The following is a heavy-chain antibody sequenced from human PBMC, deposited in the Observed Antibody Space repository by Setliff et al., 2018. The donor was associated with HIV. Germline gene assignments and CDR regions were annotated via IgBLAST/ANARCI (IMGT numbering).Heavy chain of an antibody. J-gene: IGHJ4*02. CDR2: IYYSGST. V-gene: IGHV4-59*11. Sequence: SETLSLTCTVSGGSIRSHYWSWIREPPGKGLEGIGYIYYSGSTNYNPSLTSRVSISLDTSKNQFSLNLSSVTVADSAVFYCARGGRKDLADYWGQGTQVTVSS. CDR1: GGSIRSHY. CDR3: ARGGRKDLADY.